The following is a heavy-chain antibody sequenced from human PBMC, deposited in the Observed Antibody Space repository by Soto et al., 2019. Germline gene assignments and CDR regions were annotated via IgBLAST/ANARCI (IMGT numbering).Heavy chain of an antibody. CDR1: GFTFSSYG. Sequence: QVQLVESGGGVVQPGRSLRLSCAASGFTFSSYGMHWVRQAPGKGLEWVAVISYDGSNKYYADSVKGRFTISRDNSKNTLYLQMNSLRAEDTAVYYCAKDFDSSGYVDYWGQGTLVTVSS. V-gene: IGHV3-30*18. J-gene: IGHJ4*02. CDR3: AKDFDSSGYVDY. D-gene: IGHD3-22*01. CDR2: ISYDGSNK.